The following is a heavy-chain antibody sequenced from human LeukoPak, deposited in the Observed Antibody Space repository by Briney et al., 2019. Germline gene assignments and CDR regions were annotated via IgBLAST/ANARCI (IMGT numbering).Heavy chain of an antibody. Sequence: SETLSLTCTVSGGSVSSGSYYWSWIRQPPGKGLEWIGYIYYSGSTNYNLSLKSRVTISVDTSKNQFSLKLSSVTAADTAVYYCARSPYYDILTGYFAPQYAFDIWGQGTMVTVSS. D-gene: IGHD3-9*01. CDR3: ARSPYYDILTGYFAPQYAFDI. CDR1: GGSVSSGSYY. J-gene: IGHJ3*02. V-gene: IGHV4-61*01. CDR2: IYYSGST.